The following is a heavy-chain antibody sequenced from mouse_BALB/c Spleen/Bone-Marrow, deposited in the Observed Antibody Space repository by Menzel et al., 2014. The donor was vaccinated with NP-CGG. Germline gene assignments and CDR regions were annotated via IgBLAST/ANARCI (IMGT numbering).Heavy chain of an antibody. J-gene: IGHJ2*01. CDR2: INPDSSTI. CDR1: GFDFSRYW. CDR3: ARQGYYGYSDY. D-gene: IGHD1-2*01. Sequence: EVQGVESGGGLVQPGGSLKLSCAASGFDFSRYWMSWVRQAPGKGLEWIGEINPDSSTINYTPSLKDKFIISRDNAKNTPYLQMRKVRSEDTALYYCARQGYYGYSDYWGQGTTLTVSS. V-gene: IGHV4-1*02.